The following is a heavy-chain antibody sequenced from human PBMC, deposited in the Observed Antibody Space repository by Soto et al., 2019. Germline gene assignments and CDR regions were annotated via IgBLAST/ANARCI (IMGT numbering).Heavy chain of an antibody. V-gene: IGHV3-33*01. Sequence: QVQLVESGGGVVQPGRSLRLSCAASGFTFSSYGMHWVRQAPGKGLEWVAVIWYDGSNKYYADSVKGRFTISRDNSKNTLYLQMNSLRAEDTAVYYCAREGVDMVDPQAYYFDYWGQGTLVTVSS. D-gene: IGHD2-15*01. CDR1: GFTFSSYG. CDR2: IWYDGSNK. CDR3: AREGVDMVDPQAYYFDY. J-gene: IGHJ4*02.